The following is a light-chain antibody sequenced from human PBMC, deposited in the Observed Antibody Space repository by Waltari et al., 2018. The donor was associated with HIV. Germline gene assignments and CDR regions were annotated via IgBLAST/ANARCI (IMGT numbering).Light chain of an antibody. CDR2: GNY. CDR3: ASWDASLNGWV. V-gene: IGLV1-44*01. Sequence: QSVVTQPPSVSGTPGQTVTISCSGSTSNLGIKTVNWYQHLPGTAPKRHIYGNYQRPSGVPDRFSASKSGTSASLAISGLQSEDEADYYCASWDASLNGWVFGGGTKLTVL. CDR1: TSNLGIKT. J-gene: IGLJ3*02.